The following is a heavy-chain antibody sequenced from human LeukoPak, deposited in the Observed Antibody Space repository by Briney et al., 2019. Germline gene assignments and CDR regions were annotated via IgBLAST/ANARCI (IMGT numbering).Heavy chain of an antibody. V-gene: IGHV3-9*01. Sequence: PGGSLRLSCAASGFTFDDYAMHWVRQAPGKGLEWVSGISWNSGSIGYADSVEGRFTISRDNAKNSLYLQMNSLRAEDTALYYCAKGSSGWLNGFDYWGQGTLVTVSS. D-gene: IGHD6-19*01. CDR2: ISWNSGSI. CDR3: AKGSSGWLNGFDY. J-gene: IGHJ4*02. CDR1: GFTFDDYA.